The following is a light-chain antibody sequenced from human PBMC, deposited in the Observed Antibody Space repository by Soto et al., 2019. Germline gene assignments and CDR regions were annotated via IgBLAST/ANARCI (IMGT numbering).Light chain of an antibody. CDR3: SSYSTTNILV. V-gene: IGLV2-14*03. CDR1: SSDVGAYEH. Sequence: QSALTQPASVSGSPGQSVTSSCTGASSDVGAYEHVSWYQQHPGRAPKLILYDVNNRPSGVSNHFSGTKSGNTASLVISGLHANDEADYYCSSYSTTNILVFGSGTKVTVL. J-gene: IGLJ1*01. CDR2: DVN.